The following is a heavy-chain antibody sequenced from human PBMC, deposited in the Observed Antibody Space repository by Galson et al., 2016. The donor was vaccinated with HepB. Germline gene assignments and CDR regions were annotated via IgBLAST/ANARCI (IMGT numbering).Heavy chain of an antibody. CDR3: ARAGSGSPLPARPRWRYGMDV. D-gene: IGHD2-15*01. V-gene: IGHV4-34*01. J-gene: IGHJ6*02. Sequence: SETLSLTCAVYGGSFSGFYWTWIRQPPGKGLEWVGEINHSGSTNSNPSLKSRVSMSVEKSKNQFSLTLTSVTAADTAVYYCARAGSGSPLPARPRWRYGMDVWGQGTTVIVSS. CDR1: GGSFSGFY. CDR2: INHSGST.